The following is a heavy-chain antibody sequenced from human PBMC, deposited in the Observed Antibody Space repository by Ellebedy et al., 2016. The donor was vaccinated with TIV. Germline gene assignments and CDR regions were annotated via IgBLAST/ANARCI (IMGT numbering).Heavy chain of an antibody. D-gene: IGHD3-10*01. J-gene: IGHJ6*02. CDR3: ARELLWFGESFYGLDV. V-gene: IGHV1-18*01. Sequence: AASVKVSCKASGYTFINYGISWVRQAHGQGLEWMGWISAYHGNTKYAQKLQGRVTMTTDTSTSTAYMELRSLRSDDTAVYYCARELLWFGESFYGLDVWGQGTTVTVSS. CDR2: ISAYHGNT. CDR1: GYTFINYG.